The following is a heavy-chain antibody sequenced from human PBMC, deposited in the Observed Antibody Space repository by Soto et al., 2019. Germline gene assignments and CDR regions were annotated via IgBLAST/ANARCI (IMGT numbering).Heavy chain of an antibody. V-gene: IGHV4-59*01. D-gene: IGHD4-17*01. J-gene: IGHJ4*02. CDR3: ARGDYYGELDV. Sequence: SETLSLTCTVSGGSISSYYWSWIRQPPGKGLEWIGYIYYSGSTNYNPSLKSRVTISVDTSKNQFFLKLSPVTAADTAVYYCARGDYYGELDVCGQGTRVTVAS. CDR1: GGSISSYY. CDR2: IYYSGST.